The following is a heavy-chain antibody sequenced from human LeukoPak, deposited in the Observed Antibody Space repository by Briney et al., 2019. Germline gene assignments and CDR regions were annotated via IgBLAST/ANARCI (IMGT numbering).Heavy chain of an antibody. CDR1: GGSISSYY. CDR3: ARGVYIAAAQYGY. J-gene: IGHJ4*02. CDR2: IYYSGTT. Sequence: SETLSLTCTVSGGSISSYYWTWIRQPPGKGLEWIGYIYYSGTTNCNPSLKSRVTISVDTSKNQFSLKLSSVTAADTAVYYCARGVYIAAAQYGYWGQGTLVTVSS. V-gene: IGHV4-59*01. D-gene: IGHD6-13*01.